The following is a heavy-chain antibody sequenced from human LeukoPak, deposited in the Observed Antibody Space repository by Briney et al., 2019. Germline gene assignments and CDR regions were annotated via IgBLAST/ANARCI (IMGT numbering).Heavy chain of an antibody. D-gene: IGHD2-21*02. CDR2: INPNSGGT. CDR3: ARKYCGGDCGFDY. CDR1: GYIFTAYY. J-gene: IGHJ4*02. Sequence: GASVKVSCKASGYIFTAYYIHWLRQAPGQGLEWMGWINPNSGGTSFALNFQGRVTLTRDTSISTVYMELSRLRSADTAVYYCARKYCGGDCGFDYWGQGTLVTVSS. V-gene: IGHV1-2*02.